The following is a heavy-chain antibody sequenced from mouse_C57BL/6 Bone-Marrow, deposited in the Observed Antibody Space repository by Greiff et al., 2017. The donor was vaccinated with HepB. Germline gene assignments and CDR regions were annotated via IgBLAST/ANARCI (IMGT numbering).Heavy chain of an antibody. CDR3: ARAREIITTVGFDV. J-gene: IGHJ1*03. V-gene: IGHV1-19*01. CDR1: GYTFTDYY. D-gene: IGHD1-1*01. Sequence: EVQLQQSGPVLVKPGASVKMSCKASGYTFTDYYMNWVKQSHGKSLEWIGVINPYNGGTSYNQKFKGKATLTVDKSSSTAYMELNSLTSEDSAVYYCARAREIITTVGFDVWGTGTTVTVSS. CDR2: INPYNGGT.